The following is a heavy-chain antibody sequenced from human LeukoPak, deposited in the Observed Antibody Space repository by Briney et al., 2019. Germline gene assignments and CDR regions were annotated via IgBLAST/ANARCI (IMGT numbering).Heavy chain of an antibody. Sequence: QPGGSLRLSCAASGFTFSSYEMNWVRQAPGKGLEWVSYISSSGSTIYYADSVKGRFTISRDNAKNSLYLQMNSLRAEDTAVYYRARDQLSYYYDTLPFFYYGMDVWGQGTTVTVSS. D-gene: IGHD3-22*01. CDR3: ARDQLSYYYDTLPFFYYGMDV. CDR1: GFTFSSYE. CDR2: ISSSGSTI. J-gene: IGHJ6*02. V-gene: IGHV3-48*03.